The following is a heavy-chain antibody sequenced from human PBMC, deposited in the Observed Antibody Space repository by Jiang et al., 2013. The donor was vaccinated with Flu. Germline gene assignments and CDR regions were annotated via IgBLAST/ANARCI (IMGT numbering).Heavy chain of an antibody. CDR2: IKSITDGGTT. J-gene: IGHJ6*02. CDR1: GFNFQNAW. V-gene: IGHV3-15*01. CDR3: TTQGGGGNYD. Sequence: VQLLESGGGLVKPGGSLRLSCAASGFNFQNAWMSWVRQAPGKGLERVGHIKSITDGGTTDYAAPVKGRFTISRDDSEKMVYLQMNSLKTEDTAVYYCTTQGGGGNYDWG. D-gene: IGHD4-23*01.